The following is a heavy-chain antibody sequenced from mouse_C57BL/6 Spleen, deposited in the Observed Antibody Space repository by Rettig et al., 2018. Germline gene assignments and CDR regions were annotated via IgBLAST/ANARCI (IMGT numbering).Heavy chain of an antibody. CDR3: ARMNPYYGNYYFDY. CDR2: IYPGSANT. J-gene: IGHJ2*01. D-gene: IGHD2-10*01. V-gene: IGHV1-76*01. CDR1: GYTFTDYY. Sequence: QVQLKQSGAELVRPGASVKLSCKASGYTFTDYYINWVKQRPGQGLERIARIYPGSANTYYNEKFKGKATQTSEKSSSTAYIQLSSLTSEDSAVYFCARMNPYYGNYYFDYWGQGTTLTVSS.